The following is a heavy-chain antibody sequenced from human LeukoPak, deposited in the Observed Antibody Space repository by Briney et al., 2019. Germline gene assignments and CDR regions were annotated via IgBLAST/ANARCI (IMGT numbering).Heavy chain of an antibody. CDR3: AKGAAMLRGSDFFYYMDV. Sequence: PAGSLTLSCAASGFTLSSYAMTWVRQAPGKGLEWVSGISDATFYADSVEGRFTISADNSKNTLYLQMNSLRAEDTASYFCAKGAAMLRGSDFFYYMDVWGKGTTVTVSS. D-gene: IGHD2-2*01. CDR2: ISDAT. CDR1: GFTLSSYA. V-gene: IGHV3-23*01. J-gene: IGHJ6*03.